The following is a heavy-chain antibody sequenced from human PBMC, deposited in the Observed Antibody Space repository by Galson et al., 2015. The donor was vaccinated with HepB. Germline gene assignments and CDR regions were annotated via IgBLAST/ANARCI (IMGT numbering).Heavy chain of an antibody. CDR3: ARVNSGSYNDY. D-gene: IGHD1-26*01. V-gene: IGHV3-30-3*01. J-gene: IGHJ4*02. CDR1: GFTFSSYA. Sequence: SLRLSCAASGFTFSSYAMHWVRQAPGKGLEWVAVISYDGSNKYYADSVKGRFTISRDNSKNTLYLQMNSLRAEDTAVYYCARVNSGSYNDYWGQGTLVTVSS. CDR2: ISYDGSNK.